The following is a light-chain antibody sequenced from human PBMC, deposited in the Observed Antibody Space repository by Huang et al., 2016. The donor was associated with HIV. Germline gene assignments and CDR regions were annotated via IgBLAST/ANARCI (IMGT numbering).Light chain of an antibody. Sequence: EIVLTQSPGTLSLSPGERVTLSCRASQSVSSSHLAWYQQKPGQAPRLLIYKSFGRAAGIPDRFSGSGSGTDFTLTISRLEPEDFAVYYCQHYDNSLLTFGGGAKLEIK. CDR3: QHYDNSLLT. V-gene: IGKV3-20*01. J-gene: IGKJ4*01. CDR2: KSF. CDR1: QSVSSSH.